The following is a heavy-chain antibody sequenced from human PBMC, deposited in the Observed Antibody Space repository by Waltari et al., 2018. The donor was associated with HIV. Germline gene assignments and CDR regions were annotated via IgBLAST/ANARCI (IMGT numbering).Heavy chain of an antibody. CDR3: ARGPMYKWFDP. Sequence: EVQLVESGGDLVQPGGSLRLSCAASGFRFDDYAMHWVRQAPGKGLGWVSGISWRSGNIAYADSVRGRFTISRDNAKNSLYLRMNSRRPDDTGFYYCARGPMYKWFDPWGQGTLVTVSS. CDR1: GFRFDDYA. J-gene: IGHJ5*02. D-gene: IGHD3-10*02. CDR2: ISWRSGNI. V-gene: IGHV3-9*01.